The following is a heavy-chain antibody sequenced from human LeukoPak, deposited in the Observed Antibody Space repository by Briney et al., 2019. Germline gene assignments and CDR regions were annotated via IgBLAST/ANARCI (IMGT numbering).Heavy chain of an antibody. CDR2: ISWNSGSI. CDR3: ARGDI. Sequence: HPGRSLRLSCAASGFTFNDYAMHWVRQAPGKGLEWVSGISWNSGSIGYADSVKGRFTISRDYAKNSLYLQMNSLRVEDTAVYFCARGDIWGQGTMVTVSS. CDR1: GFTFNDYA. V-gene: IGHV3-9*01. J-gene: IGHJ3*02.